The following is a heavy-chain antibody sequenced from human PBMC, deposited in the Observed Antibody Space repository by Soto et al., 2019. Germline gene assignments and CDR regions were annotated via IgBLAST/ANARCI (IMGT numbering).Heavy chain of an antibody. V-gene: IGHV1-46*01. Sequence: QVQLVQSGAEVKKPGASVKVSCKASGYTFTSYYMHWVRQAPGQGLEWMGIIDPSGGGTSYAQKFXGRLTMTRDTPXTXVXXELSSLRSEDTAVYYCARDRVDCSGGNCWRSVEDTWGQGTLVTVSS. J-gene: IGHJ5*02. CDR3: ARDRVDCSGGNCWRSVEDT. D-gene: IGHD2-15*01. CDR2: IDPSGGGT. CDR1: GYTFTSYY.